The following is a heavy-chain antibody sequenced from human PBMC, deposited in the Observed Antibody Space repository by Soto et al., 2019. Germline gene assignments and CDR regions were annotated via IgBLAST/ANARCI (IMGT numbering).Heavy chain of an antibody. V-gene: IGHV4-4*07. Sequence: SETLSLTCTVSGGSITSSSLTCTRRTPGKGFEWTARSYKSGTTDYNPYPKRRPSMSLHPSKNQFSLSLASVTAADTGIYYCARERAAPSWIDPWGQGILVTVSS. CDR3: ARERAAPSWIDP. J-gene: IGHJ5*02. D-gene: IGHD6-6*01. CDR1: GGSITSSS. CDR2: SYKSGTT.